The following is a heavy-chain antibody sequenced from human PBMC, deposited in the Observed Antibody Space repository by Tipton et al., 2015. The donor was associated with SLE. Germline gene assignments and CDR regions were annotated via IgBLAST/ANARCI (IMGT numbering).Heavy chain of an antibody. Sequence: TLSLTCTVSGVSISTYYWSWVRQPPGKGLEWIGYIYYSGSTNHNPSLKSRVTMSVDTSKNQFSLKLSSVTAADTAVYYCARDAGMDVWGQGTTVTVSS. CDR3: ARDAGMDV. J-gene: IGHJ6*02. V-gene: IGHV4-59*01. CDR1: GVSISTYY. CDR2: IYYSGST.